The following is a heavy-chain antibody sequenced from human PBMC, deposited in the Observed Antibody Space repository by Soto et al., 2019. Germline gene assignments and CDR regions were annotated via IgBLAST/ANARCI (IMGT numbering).Heavy chain of an antibody. V-gene: IGHV3-23*01. J-gene: IGHJ2*01. CDR3: ARAWLEHGIYFGWYFDV. Sequence: EVQLLESGGGLVQPGGSLRLSCAASGFTFSSYAVTWVRQAPGEGLEWVSTVSGSGGSTFLADSVKGRFAISRDNSKNTMYLQMNSLRAEDTAVYYCARAWLEHGIYFGWYFDVWGRGTLVTVSS. D-gene: IGHD1-26*01. CDR2: VSGSGGST. CDR1: GFTFSSYA.